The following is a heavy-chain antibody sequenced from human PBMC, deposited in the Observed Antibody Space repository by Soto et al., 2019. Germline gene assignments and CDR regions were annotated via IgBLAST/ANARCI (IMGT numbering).Heavy chain of an antibody. V-gene: IGHV4-31*03. CDR3: ARQPGYQLLFDY. CDR2: IYYTGST. CDR1: GGSISSGGHY. J-gene: IGHJ4*02. D-gene: IGHD2-2*01. Sequence: QVQLQESGPGLVKPSQTLSLTCTVSGGSISSGGHYWARNRQHPGKGLEWIGYIYYTGSTYYNPSLKSRLTISVDTSKNQFSLKLNSVTAADTAVYYCARQPGYQLLFDYWSQGTLVTVSS.